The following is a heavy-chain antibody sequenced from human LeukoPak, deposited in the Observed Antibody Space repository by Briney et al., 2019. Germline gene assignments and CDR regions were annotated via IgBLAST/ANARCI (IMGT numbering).Heavy chain of an antibody. CDR1: GGSFSGYY. CDR2: INHSGST. J-gene: IGHJ4*02. V-gene: IGHV4-34*01. D-gene: IGHD3-22*01. CDR3: ARAGDYDSSGYYFI. Sequence: NPSETLSLTCAVYGGSFSGYYWSWIRQPPGKGLEWIGEINHSGSTNYNPSLKSRVTISVDTSKDQFSLKLSSVTAADTAVYYCARAGDYDSSGYYFIWGQGTLVTVSS.